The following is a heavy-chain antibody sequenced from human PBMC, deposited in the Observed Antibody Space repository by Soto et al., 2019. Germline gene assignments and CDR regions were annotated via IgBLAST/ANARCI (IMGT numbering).Heavy chain of an antibody. J-gene: IGHJ3*01. CDR1: GGSISGSTYF. V-gene: IGHV4-39*01. D-gene: IGHD6-13*01. CDR2: FYFGGST. CDR3: ARHGSNSWFWPF. Sequence: QLQLQESGPGLVKPSETLSLTCTVSGGSISGSTYFWGWMRQPPGKGLEWIGSFYFGGSTYYNPSLQSRVTISVDTSKHQFALQLSSVTAADTAVYYCARHGSNSWFWPFWGQGTMVTVSS.